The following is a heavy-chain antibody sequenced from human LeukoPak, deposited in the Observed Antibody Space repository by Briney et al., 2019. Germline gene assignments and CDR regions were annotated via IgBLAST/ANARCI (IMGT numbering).Heavy chain of an antibody. CDR2: INDSGST. CDR1: GGSFSGYY. D-gene: IGHD3-10*01. J-gene: IGHJ4*02. V-gene: IGHV4-34*01. Sequence: SETLSLTCAVYGGSFSGYYWSRIRQPPGKGLEWIGEINDSGSTNSNPSLKSRVTVSVDTSKNQFSLKLSSVTAADTAVYYCARGGGDSGRLLWFGEFLVYFDYWGQGTLVTVSS. CDR3: ARGGGDSGRLLWFGEFLVYFDY.